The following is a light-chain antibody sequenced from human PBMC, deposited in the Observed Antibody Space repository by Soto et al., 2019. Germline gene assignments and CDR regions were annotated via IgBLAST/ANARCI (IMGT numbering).Light chain of an antibody. CDR3: YSAADNNVV. Sequence: SYELTQPSSVSVSTGQTARITCSGDVLAKKYARWFQQKPGQAPVLVIYKDSERPSGIPERFSGSSSGTTVTLTISGAQVEAEADYYCYSAADNNVVFGGGTKLTVL. CDR1: VLAKKY. CDR2: KDS. J-gene: IGLJ2*01. V-gene: IGLV3-27*01.